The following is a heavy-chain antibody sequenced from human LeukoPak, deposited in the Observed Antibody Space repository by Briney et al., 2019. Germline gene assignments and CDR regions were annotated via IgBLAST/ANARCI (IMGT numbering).Heavy chain of an antibody. CDR2: IYYSGST. D-gene: IGHD1-1*01. Sequence: SETLSLTCTVSGGSISSYYWSWIRQPPGKGLEWIGYIYYSGSTNYNPSLKSRVTISVDTSKNQFSLKLSSVTAADTAVYYCARDRYGSYDYWGQGTLVTVSS. CDR3: ARDRYGSYDY. V-gene: IGHV4-59*01. CDR1: GGSISSYY. J-gene: IGHJ4*02.